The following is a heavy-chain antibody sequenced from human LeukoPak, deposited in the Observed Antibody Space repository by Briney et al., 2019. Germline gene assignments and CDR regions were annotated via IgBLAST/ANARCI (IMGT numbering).Heavy chain of an antibody. J-gene: IGHJ4*02. CDR1: GGSVSSGSYY. D-gene: IGHD1-26*01. Sequence: SETLSLTCTVSGGSVSSGSYYWSWIRQPLGKGLEWIGYIYYSGSTNYNPSLKSRVTISVDTSKNQFSLKLSSVTAADTAVYYCARGPVVGATGDFDYWGQGTLVTVSS. CDR3: ARGPVVGATGDFDY. V-gene: IGHV4-61*01. CDR2: IYYSGST.